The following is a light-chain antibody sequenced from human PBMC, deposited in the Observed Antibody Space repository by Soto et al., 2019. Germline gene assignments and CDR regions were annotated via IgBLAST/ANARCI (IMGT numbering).Light chain of an antibody. CDR2: KAS. J-gene: IGKJ1*01. CDR1: QSISSY. CDR3: QQYNSYRA. Sequence: DIQMTQSPSSLSASVGDRVTITCRASQSISSYLNWYQQKPGRAPKLLISKASSLESGVPSRFSGSGFGTEFTLTISSLQPDDFATYYCQQYNSYRAFGQGTKVEI. V-gene: IGKV1-5*03.